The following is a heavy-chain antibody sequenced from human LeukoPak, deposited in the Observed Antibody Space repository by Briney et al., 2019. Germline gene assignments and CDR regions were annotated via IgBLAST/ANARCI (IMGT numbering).Heavy chain of an antibody. D-gene: IGHD4-17*01. V-gene: IGHV1-69*13. CDR3: AIFQGAYGDNGNDH. CDR2: IIAMIGTA. Sequence: SVKVSCKASGGTFSGYAINWVRRAPGQGLEWMGGIIAMIGTAKYAQRFQGRVTITADESTSTAYMEVSSLRSEDTAVYYCAIFQGAYGDNGNDHWGQGTLVIVSS. J-gene: IGHJ4*02. CDR1: GGTFSGYA.